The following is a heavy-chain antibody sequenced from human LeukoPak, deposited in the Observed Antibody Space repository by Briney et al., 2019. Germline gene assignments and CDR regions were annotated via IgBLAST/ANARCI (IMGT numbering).Heavy chain of an antibody. J-gene: IGHJ3*02. CDR3: ARCYGDGAFDI. Sequence: GGSLRLSCAASGYTFSRYRLSWVRPAPEKGLEGGANIKPDGSEEKCVDSVKGRFTNSRDNAKNSLYLQMNSLRAEDTAMYYCARCYGDGAFDIWGQGTMVTVSS. CDR1: GYTFSRYR. D-gene: IGHD4-17*01. V-gene: IGHV3-7*01. CDR2: IKPDGSEE.